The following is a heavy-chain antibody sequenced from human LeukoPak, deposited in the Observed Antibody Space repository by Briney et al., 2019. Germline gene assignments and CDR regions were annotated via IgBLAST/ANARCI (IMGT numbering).Heavy chain of an antibody. CDR1: GYSFTSYW. CDR2: IYPGDSDT. J-gene: IGHJ5*02. Sequence: PGESLKISCKGSGYSFTSYWIGWVRQMPGKGLEWMGIIYPGDSDTRYSPSFQGQVTISADKSISTAHPPCSSLKASDTALYYCARIGSEYYDFWSGYYPTSNWFDPWGQGTLVTGSS. V-gene: IGHV5-51*01. D-gene: IGHD3-3*01. CDR3: ARIGSEYYDFWSGYYPTSNWFDP.